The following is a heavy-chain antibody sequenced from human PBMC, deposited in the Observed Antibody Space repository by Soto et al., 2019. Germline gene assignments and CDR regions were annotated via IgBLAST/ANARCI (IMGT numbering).Heavy chain of an antibody. CDR3: ARGGSRDGRGYCSSTSCYGLPDV. J-gene: IGHJ6*02. CDR2: IDPSDSYT. V-gene: IGHV5-10-1*01. D-gene: IGHD2-2*01. CDR1: GYSLTSYW. Sequence: GQSLKISCXGSGYSLTSYWISWLRQMPGKGLEWMGRIDPSDSYTNYSPSFQGHVTISADKSISTAYLQWSSLKASDTAMYYCARGGSRDGRGYCSSTSCYGLPDVWGQGTTVTVSS.